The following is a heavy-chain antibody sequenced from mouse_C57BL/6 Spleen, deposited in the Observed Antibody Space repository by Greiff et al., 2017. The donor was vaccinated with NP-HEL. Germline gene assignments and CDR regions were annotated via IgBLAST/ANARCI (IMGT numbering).Heavy chain of an antibody. D-gene: IGHD2-5*01. J-gene: IGHJ2*01. CDR2: IYPGSGNT. CDR1: GYTFTDYY. V-gene: IGHV1-76*01. Sequence: QVQLQQSGAELVRPGASVKLSCKASGYTFTDYYINWVKQRPGQGLEWIARIYPGSGNTYYNEKFKGKATLTAEKSSSTAYMQLSSLTSEDSAVYFCARTRYYSNVYYFDYWGQGTTLTVSS. CDR3: ARTRYYSNVYYFDY.